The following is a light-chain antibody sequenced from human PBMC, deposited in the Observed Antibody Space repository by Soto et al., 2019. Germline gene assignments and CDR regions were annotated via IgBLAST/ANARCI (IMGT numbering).Light chain of an antibody. CDR2: DAS. J-gene: IGKJ1*01. Sequence: EIVMTQSPAALSVSPGARAPLSCRASQSVNSNYLAWYQQHPGQPPRLLISDASTRTTGIPARFSGSGSGTDFTLTISSPEPEDFAVYYCQQRSNWPRTFGQGTKVDIK. CDR3: QQRSNWPRT. V-gene: IGKV3-11*01. CDR1: QSVNSNY.